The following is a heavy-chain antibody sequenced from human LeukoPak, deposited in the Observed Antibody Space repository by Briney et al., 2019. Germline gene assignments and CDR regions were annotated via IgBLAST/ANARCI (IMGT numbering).Heavy chain of an antibody. Sequence: GGSLRLSCAASGFTFDDYAMNWVRQAPGQGLEWVSGLNWNSISIGYADSVKGRFTISRDNAKNSLYLQMNSLRADDAAVYYCARAPVTSCRGAFCYPFDIWGQGTLVTVSS. CDR1: GFTFDDYA. CDR2: LNWNSISI. CDR3: ARAPVTSCRGAFCYPFDI. V-gene: IGHV3-9*01. J-gene: IGHJ4*02. D-gene: IGHD2-15*01.